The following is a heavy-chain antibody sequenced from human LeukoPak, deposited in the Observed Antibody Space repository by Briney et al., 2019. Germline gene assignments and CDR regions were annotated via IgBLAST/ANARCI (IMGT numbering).Heavy chain of an antibody. J-gene: IGHJ4*02. CDR1: GYTFTSYG. CDR2: ISAYNGNT. D-gene: IGHD6-13*01. V-gene: IGHV1-18*01. Sequence: ASVKVSCKASGYTFTSYGISWVRQAPGQGLEWMGWISAYNGNTNYAQKLQGRVTMTTDTSTSTAYVELRSLRSDDTAVYYCARWDSSSWYPYFDYWGQGTLVTVSS. CDR3: ARWDSSSWYPYFDY.